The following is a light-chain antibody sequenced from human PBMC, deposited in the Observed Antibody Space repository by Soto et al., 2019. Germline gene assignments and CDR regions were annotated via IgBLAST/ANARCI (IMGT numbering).Light chain of an antibody. J-gene: IGKJ4*01. V-gene: IGKV1-12*01. CDR1: QRIGSW. CDR2: AAS. Sequence: DLQMTQSPSSVSASVGDRVTITCRASQRIGSWLVWYQQKSGKAPKLLIYAASSLESGVPSRFSGSGSGTDFTLTINSLQPEDFATYYCQQANSFPLTFGGGTKVEIK. CDR3: QQANSFPLT.